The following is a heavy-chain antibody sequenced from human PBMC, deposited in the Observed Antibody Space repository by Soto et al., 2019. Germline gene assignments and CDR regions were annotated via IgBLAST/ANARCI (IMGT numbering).Heavy chain of an antibody. V-gene: IGHV3-23*01. CDR1: GFIFTNYA. J-gene: IGHJ3*01. CDR2: IGGRGNSA. Sequence: GGSLRLSCATSGFIFTNYAMNWVRQAPGKGLEWVSVIGGRGNSAYYADSVQGRFTISRDNSKNTLSLQMSSLTADDTAIYYCVREGRGSFDFWGRGTMVTVSS. CDR3: VREGRGSFDF. D-gene: IGHD5-12*01.